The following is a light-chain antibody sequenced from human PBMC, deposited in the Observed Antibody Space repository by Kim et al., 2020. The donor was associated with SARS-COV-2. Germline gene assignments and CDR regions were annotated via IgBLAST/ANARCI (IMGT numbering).Light chain of an antibody. Sequence: SPGEGATPSCRASQSVTGSYLAWYQQKPGQAPRILIYGASNRATGIPDRFSGSGSGTDFTLTISRLEPEDFAVYSCQQYASSPLTFGGGTKVDIK. J-gene: IGKJ4*01. V-gene: IGKV3-20*01. CDR2: GAS. CDR1: QSVTGSY. CDR3: QQYASSPLT.